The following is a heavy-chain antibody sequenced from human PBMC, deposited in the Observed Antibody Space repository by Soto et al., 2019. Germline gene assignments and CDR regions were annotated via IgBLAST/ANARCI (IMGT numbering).Heavy chain of an antibody. Sequence: QVQLVESGGGLVKPGGSLRLSCTTSGFTFSDSYMTWIRQAPGKGLESLSYISGSGSDIKYADSVKGRFTISRDNAKNSVFLQINSLRVEDTAMYCCSKGPRRLDTWGLGTQVTVSS. CDR3: SKGPRRLDT. J-gene: IGHJ5*02. CDR2: ISGSGSDI. CDR1: GFTFSDSY. V-gene: IGHV3-11*01.